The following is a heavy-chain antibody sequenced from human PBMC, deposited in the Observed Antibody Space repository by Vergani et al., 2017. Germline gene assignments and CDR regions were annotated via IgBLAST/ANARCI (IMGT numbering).Heavy chain of an antibody. J-gene: IGHJ4*02. Sequence: QVQMVQSGAEVEMPGASVKVSCKASGYIFTGYFIHWVRQAPGQGLEWMGWINPNSGGTNYAQKFQGRVTMTRDTSIGTAYMELSRLRSDDTAMFYCARSYCTSTSCFLLGDYWGQGTLVTVSS. V-gene: IGHV1-2*02. CDR1: GYIFTGYF. CDR2: INPNSGGT. CDR3: ARSYCTSTSCFLLGDY. D-gene: IGHD2-2*01.